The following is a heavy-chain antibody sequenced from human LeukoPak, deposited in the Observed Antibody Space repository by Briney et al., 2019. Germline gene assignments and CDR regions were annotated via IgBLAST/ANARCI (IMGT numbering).Heavy chain of an antibody. CDR2: ISWNSGGT. J-gene: IGHJ4*02. V-gene: IGHV3-9*01. CDR3: ARDYGGSSPFDY. CDR1: GFTFDDYA. Sequence: GGSLRLSCAASGFTFDDYAMHWVRQAPGKGLEWVSGISWNSGGTGYADSVKGRVTISRDNAKNSLYLHMNSLRAEDTAVYHCARDYGGSSPFDYWGQGTLVTVSS. D-gene: IGHD4-23*01.